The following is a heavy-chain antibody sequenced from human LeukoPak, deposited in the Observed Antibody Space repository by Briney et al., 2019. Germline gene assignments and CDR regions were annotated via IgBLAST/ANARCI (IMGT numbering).Heavy chain of an antibody. D-gene: IGHD6-13*01. CDR2: LSYDGTKK. V-gene: IGHV3-30*04. Sequence: GTSLRLSCAASGFTFNNYPMHWVRQAPGKRLEWVALLSYDGTKKYYADSVKGRFTIFRDNSRNTLFLQMSSLRPDDTALYYCASRDVSNWYVFGDWGQGTLVTVSS. CDR1: GFTFNNYP. CDR3: ASRDVSNWYVFGD. J-gene: IGHJ4*02.